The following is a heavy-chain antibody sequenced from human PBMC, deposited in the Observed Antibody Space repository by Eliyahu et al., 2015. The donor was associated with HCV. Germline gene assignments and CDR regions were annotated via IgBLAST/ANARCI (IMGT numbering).Heavy chain of an antibody. Sequence: EVKKPGASVKVSCKTSGYTFTNYGISWVRQAPGQGLEWMGWISGYNGNTNYPQKLQGRVTMTTDTSTNTAYMELRSLRSDDTAVYYCARVPHITMIVVVISTPPYFDYWGQGTLVTVTS. CDR1: GYTFTNYG. CDR3: ARVPHITMIVVVISTPPYFDY. CDR2: ISGYNGNT. V-gene: IGHV1-18*01. J-gene: IGHJ4*02. D-gene: IGHD3-22*01.